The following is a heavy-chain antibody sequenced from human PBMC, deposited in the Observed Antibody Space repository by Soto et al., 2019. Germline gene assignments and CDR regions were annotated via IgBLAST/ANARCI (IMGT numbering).Heavy chain of an antibody. CDR1: GFTFSSYE. J-gene: IGHJ4*02. V-gene: IGHV3-48*03. D-gene: IGHD3-10*01. Sequence: EVQLVESGGGLVQPGGSLRLSCAASGFTFSSYEMNWVRQAPGKGLEWVSYISSSGSNIYYADSVKGRFTISRDNAKNSLYLQMNSLRAEDTAVYYCAPRWFGEGPRRDYWGQGTLVTVSS. CDR2: ISSSGSNI. CDR3: APRWFGEGPRRDY.